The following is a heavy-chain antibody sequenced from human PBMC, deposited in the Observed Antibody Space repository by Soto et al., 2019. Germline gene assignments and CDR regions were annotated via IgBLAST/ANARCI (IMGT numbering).Heavy chain of an antibody. CDR2: ISSSSSYI. Sequence: PGGSLRLSCAASGFTFSSYSMNWVRQAPGQGLEWVSSISSSSSYIYYADSVKGRFTISRDNAKNSLYLQMNSLRAEDTAVYYCARSCTNGVCYDGGYYGMDVWGQGNTVTVSS. CDR3: ARSCTNGVCYDGGYYGMDV. V-gene: IGHV3-21*01. D-gene: IGHD2-8*01. J-gene: IGHJ6*01. CDR1: GFTFSSYS.